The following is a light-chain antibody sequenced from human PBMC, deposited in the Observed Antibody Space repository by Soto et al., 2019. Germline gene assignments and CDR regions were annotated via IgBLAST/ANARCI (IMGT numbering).Light chain of an antibody. V-gene: IGKV3-20*01. CDR2: ATS. J-gene: IGKJ1*01. CDR1: QSLSGSY. Sequence: IVLTQSPGTLSLSPGERATLSFRASQSLSGSYLAWYQQKPGQAPRLLIYATSTRATGIPDRFSGSGSGTDFTLTISKLEPEDVAVYYCQQYDAGLWTFGHGTKVDIK. CDR3: QQYDAGLWT.